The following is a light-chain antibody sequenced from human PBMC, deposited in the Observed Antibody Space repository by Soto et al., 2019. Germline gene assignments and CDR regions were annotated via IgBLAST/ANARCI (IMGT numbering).Light chain of an antibody. CDR1: GSDVGSFDL. Sequence: QSALTQPASVSGCPEQSITISCTGPGSDVGSFDLVSWYQQHPGKAPKLIIFEGSKRPSGVSDRFSGSKSDNRASLTISGLQAEDEADYYCSSYAGSLTWVFGGGTQLTVL. CDR3: SSYAGSLTWV. V-gene: IGLV2-23*01. J-gene: IGLJ3*02. CDR2: EGS.